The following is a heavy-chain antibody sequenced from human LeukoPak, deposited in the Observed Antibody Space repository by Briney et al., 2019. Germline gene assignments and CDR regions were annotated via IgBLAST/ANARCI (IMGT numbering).Heavy chain of an antibody. V-gene: IGHV1-8*01. CDR2: MNPNSGNT. J-gene: IGHJ4*02. CDR1: GYTFTSYD. CDR3: ASSGYGDFNFDY. D-gene: IGHD4-17*01. Sequence: ASVKVSCKASGYTFTSYDINWVRQATGQGLEWMGWMNPNSGNTGYAQKFQGRVTMTRNTSISSAYMELSSLRAEDTAVYYCASSGYGDFNFDYWGQGTLVTVSS.